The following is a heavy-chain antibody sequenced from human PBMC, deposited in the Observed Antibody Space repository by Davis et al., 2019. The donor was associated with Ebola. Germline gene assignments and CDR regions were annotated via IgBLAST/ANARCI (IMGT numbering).Heavy chain of an antibody. CDR3: ARWGSSTSTFDY. V-gene: IGHV4-4*02. Sequence: SETLSLTCTVSGGSISSSNWWSWVRQPPGKGLEWIGEIYHSGSTNYNPSLKSRVTISVDKSKYQFSLKLSSVTAADTAVYYCARWGSSTSTFDYWGQGTLVTVSS. CDR2: IYHSGST. D-gene: IGHD2-2*01. J-gene: IGHJ4*02. CDR1: GGSISSSNW.